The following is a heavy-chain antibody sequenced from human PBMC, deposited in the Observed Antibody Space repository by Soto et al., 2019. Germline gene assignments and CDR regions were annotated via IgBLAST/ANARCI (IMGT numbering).Heavy chain of an antibody. J-gene: IGHJ4*02. CDR3: ARIGYSYGFPDSSGYY. CDR1: GYSFTSYW. V-gene: IGHV5-10-1*01. D-gene: IGHD5-18*01. CDR2: IGPSDSYT. Sequence: GESLKISCKGSGYSFTSYWISWVRQMPGKGLEWMGRIGPSDSYTNYSPSFQGHVTISADKSISTAYLQWSSLKASDTAMYYCARIGYSYGFPDSSGYYWGQGTLVTVSS.